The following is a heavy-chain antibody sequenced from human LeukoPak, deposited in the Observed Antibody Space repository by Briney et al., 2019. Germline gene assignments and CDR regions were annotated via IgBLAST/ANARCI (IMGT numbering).Heavy chain of an antibody. CDR1: GFTFSDYY. D-gene: IGHD6-13*01. V-gene: IGHV3-11*01. Sequence: GGSLRLSCAASGFTFSDYYMTWIRQAPGKGLEWVSYISSSGSTIYHADSVKGRFTISRDNAKNSLYLQMNSLRVEDTAVYYCARGNRRGIAANYWGQGTLVTVSS. CDR2: ISSSGSTI. J-gene: IGHJ4*02. CDR3: ARGNRRGIAANY.